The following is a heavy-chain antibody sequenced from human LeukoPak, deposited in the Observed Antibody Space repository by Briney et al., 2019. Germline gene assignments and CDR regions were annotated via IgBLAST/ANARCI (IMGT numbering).Heavy chain of an antibody. J-gene: IGHJ6*02. Sequence: PSETLSLTCAVSGGSISSGGYCWSWIRQPPGKGLEWIGYIYHSGSTYYNPSLKSRVTISVDRSKNQFSLKLSSVTAADTAVYYCARGKPYYDSSGYYYDYYYGMDVCGQGTTVTVSS. CDR2: IYHSGST. D-gene: IGHD3-22*01. CDR3: ARGKPYYDSSGYYYDYYYGMDV. V-gene: IGHV4-30-2*01. CDR1: GGSISSGGYC.